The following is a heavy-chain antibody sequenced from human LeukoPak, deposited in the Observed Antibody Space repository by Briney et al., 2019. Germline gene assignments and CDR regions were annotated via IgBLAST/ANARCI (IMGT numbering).Heavy chain of an antibody. J-gene: IGHJ6*02. Sequence: ASVKVSCKASGYTFTTYGISWVRQAPGQGLEWVGWISTYNGYTNYAQKIQGRVTMTTDTSTSTAYMELRSLRSDDTAVYYCARDLGSSGSYYYYYYGMDVWGQGTTVTVSS. D-gene: IGHD1-26*01. V-gene: IGHV1-18*01. CDR1: GYTFTTYG. CDR2: ISTYNGYT. CDR3: ARDLGSSGSYYYYYYGMDV.